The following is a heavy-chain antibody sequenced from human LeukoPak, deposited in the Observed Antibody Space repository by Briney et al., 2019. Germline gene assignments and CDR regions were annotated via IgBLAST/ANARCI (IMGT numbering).Heavy chain of an antibody. CDR3: FYYYYGMDV. CDR1: GYTFTSYG. Sequence: ASVKVSCKAPGYTFTSYGISWVRQAPGQGLEWMGWISAYNGNTNYAQKLQGRVTMTTDTSTSTAYMELRSLRSDDTAVYYCFYYYYGMDVWGQGTTVTVSS. V-gene: IGHV1-18*01. J-gene: IGHJ6*02. CDR2: ISAYNGNT.